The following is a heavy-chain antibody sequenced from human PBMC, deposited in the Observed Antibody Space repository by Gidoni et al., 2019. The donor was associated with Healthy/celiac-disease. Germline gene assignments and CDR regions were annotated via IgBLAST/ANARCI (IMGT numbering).Heavy chain of an antibody. CDR1: GFPFSSYA. Sequence: EVQLLESGEGLVQPGGSLRLSFAASGFPFSSYAMSWVRQAPGKGLEWVSAIRGRCGSTYYADSVKGRFTISRDNSKNTLYLQMNSLRAEDTAVYYCAKDMGIAVAGTDWFDPWGQGTLVTVSS. CDR2: IRGRCGST. CDR3: AKDMGIAVAGTDWFDP. D-gene: IGHD6-19*01. V-gene: IGHV3-23*01. J-gene: IGHJ5*02.